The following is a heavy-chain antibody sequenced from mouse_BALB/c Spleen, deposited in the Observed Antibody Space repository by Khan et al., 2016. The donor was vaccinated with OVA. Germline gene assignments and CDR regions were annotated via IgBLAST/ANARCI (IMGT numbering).Heavy chain of an antibody. V-gene: IGHV3-6*02. J-gene: IGHJ1*01. Sequence: EVKLLESGPGLVKPSQSLSLTCSVTGYSITSAYCWNWIRQFPGNKLEWMGYISYDGSNNYNPSLKNRISIPRDTSKNQVFLKLNSVTTEDTATDYCARGGGVVPYWYFEVWGAGTTVTVSS. CDR1: GYSITSAYC. CDR3: ARGGGVVPYWYFEV. CDR2: ISYDGSN. D-gene: IGHD1-1*01.